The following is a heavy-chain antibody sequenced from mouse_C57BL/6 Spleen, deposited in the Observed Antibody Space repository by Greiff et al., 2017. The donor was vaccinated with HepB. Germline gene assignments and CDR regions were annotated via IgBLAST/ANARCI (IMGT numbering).Heavy chain of an antibody. CDR2: IDPANGNT. Sequence: EVQLVESVAELVRPGASVKLSCTASGFNIKNTYMHWVKQRPEQGLEWIGRIDPANGNTKYAPKFQGKATITADTSSNTAYLQLSSLTSEDTAIYYCARSTVPLYYAMDYWGQGTSVTVSS. D-gene: IGHD1-1*01. CDR1: GFNIKNTY. V-gene: IGHV14-3*01. J-gene: IGHJ4*01. CDR3: ARSTVPLYYAMDY.